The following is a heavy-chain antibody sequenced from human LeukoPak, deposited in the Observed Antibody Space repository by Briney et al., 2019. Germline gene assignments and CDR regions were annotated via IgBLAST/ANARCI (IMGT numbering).Heavy chain of an antibody. J-gene: IGHJ4*02. CDR1: GFTFSSYG. V-gene: IGHV3-30*03. Sequence: GGSLRLSCAASGFTFSSYGMHWVRQAPGKGLEWVAVISYDGSNKYYADSVKGRFTISRDNSKNTLYLQMNSLRAEDTAVYYCARDDDYGDYDPFDYWGQGTLVTVSS. CDR2: ISYDGSNK. CDR3: ARDDDYGDYDPFDY. D-gene: IGHD4-17*01.